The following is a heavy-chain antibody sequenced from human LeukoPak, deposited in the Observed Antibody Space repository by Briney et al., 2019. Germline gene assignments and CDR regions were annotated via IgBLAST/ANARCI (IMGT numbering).Heavy chain of an antibody. V-gene: IGHV3-9*01. Sequence: GRSLRLSCAASGFTFDDYAMHWVRQAPGKGLEWVSGISWNSGSIGYADSVKGRFTISRDNAKNSLYLQMNSLRAEDTAVYYCARGYSNYGYVFDIWGQGTMVTVSS. CDR3: ARGYSNYGYVFDI. D-gene: IGHD4-11*01. J-gene: IGHJ3*02. CDR2: ISWNSGSI. CDR1: GFTFDDYA.